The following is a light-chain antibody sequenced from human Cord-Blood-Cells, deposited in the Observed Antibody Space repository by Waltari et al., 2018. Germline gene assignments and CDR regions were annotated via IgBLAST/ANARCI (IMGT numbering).Light chain of an antibody. CDR2: AAS. Sequence: DIQITQSHSHLSASVGDRVPITCRESQGMSNYLAWYQQKPGKVPKLLIYAASTLQSGVPSRFSGSGSGTDFTLTISSLQPEDVATYYCQKYNSAPPTFGGGTKVEIK. V-gene: IGKV1-27*01. CDR1: QGMSNY. CDR3: QKYNSAPPT. J-gene: IGKJ4*01.